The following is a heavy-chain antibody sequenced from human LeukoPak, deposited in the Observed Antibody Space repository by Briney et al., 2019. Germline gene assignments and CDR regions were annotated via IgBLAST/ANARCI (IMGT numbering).Heavy chain of an antibody. J-gene: IGHJ4*02. CDR3: AKSQGRTIATPLDY. V-gene: IGHV4-38-2*02. CDR2: IYHSGST. CDR1: GYSISSGYY. Sequence: PSETLSLNCSVSGYSISSGYYWGWIRQPPGKGLEWIGSIYHSGSTLFNPSLTSRITIFRDTSRNQFSLRLASMTAADTAVYYCAKSQGRTIATPLDYWGQGTLVTVSS. D-gene: IGHD2-15*01.